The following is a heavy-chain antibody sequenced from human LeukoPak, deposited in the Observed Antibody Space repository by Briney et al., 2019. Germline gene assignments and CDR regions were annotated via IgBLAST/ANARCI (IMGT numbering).Heavy chain of an antibody. Sequence: GGSLRLSCAASGFTFSSYAMHWVRQAPGKGLGWVAVISYNGSNKYYADSVKGRFTISRDNSKNTLYLQMNSLRAEDTAVYYCARAYTAMVTYYYYYYMDVWGKGTTVTVSS. CDR2: ISYNGSNK. V-gene: IGHV3-30*04. CDR1: GFTFSSYA. J-gene: IGHJ6*03. CDR3: ARAYTAMVTYYYYYYMDV. D-gene: IGHD5-18*01.